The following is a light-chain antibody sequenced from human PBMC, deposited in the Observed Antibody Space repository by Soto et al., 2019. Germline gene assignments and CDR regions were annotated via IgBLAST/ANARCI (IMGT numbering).Light chain of an antibody. Sequence: IVMTQSPATLSVSPGERATLSCRASQSVRSNLAWYQQIPGQAPRLLIYGASTRATGIPARFSGSGSGTEFSLTISSLQPEDFAVYYCQQYNNWPLTFGGGTKLEIK. V-gene: IGKV3-15*01. CDR3: QQYNNWPLT. CDR1: QSVRSN. CDR2: GAS. J-gene: IGKJ4*01.